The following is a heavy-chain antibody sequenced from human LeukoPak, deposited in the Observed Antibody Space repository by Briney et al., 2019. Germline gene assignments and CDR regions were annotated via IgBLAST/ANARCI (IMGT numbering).Heavy chain of an antibody. CDR1: GGSISSSSYY. J-gene: IGHJ4*02. Sequence: PSETLSLTCTVSGGSISSSSYYWGWIRQPPGKGLEWIGSIYYSGSTYYNPSLKSRVTISVDTSKNQFSLKLSSVTAADTAVYYCARSVVVTAHTGGIDYWGQGTLVTVSS. V-gene: IGHV4-39*07. CDR3: ARSVVVTAHTGGIDY. CDR2: IYYSGST. D-gene: IGHD2-21*02.